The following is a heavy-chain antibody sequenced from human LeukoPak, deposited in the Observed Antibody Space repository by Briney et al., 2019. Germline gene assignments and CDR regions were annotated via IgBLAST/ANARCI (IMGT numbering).Heavy chain of an antibody. D-gene: IGHD1-26*01. CDR3: AKAEKKGSGRPFNY. Sequence: PGGSLRLSCAASGFTFSSYAMSWVRQAPGKGLQWVSGISGSGGSTYYADSVKGRFTISRDNSMNALSLQMNSLRAEDTAVYYCAKAEKKGSGRPFNYWGQGSLLTVSS. J-gene: IGHJ4*02. V-gene: IGHV3-23*01. CDR2: ISGSGGST. CDR1: GFTFSSYA.